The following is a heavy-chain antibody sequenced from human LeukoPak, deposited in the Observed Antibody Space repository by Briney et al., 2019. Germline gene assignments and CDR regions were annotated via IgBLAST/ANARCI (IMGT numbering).Heavy chain of an antibody. CDR1: GFTFSSYW. D-gene: IGHD6-19*01. CDR2: IKQDGSEK. J-gene: IGHJ4*02. V-gene: IGHV3-7*01. CDR3: ARPTYSGGWYVFDY. Sequence: GGSLRLSCVASGFTFSSYWMNWVRQAPGKGLEWVANIKQDGSEKYYVDSVKGRFTISRDNAKNSLYLQMNSLSAEDTAVYYCARPTYSGGWYVFDYGGQGTLVTVSS.